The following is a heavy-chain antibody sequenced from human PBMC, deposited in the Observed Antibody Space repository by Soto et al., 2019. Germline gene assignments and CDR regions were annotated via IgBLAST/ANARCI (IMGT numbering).Heavy chain of an antibody. CDR1: GFTFSSYA. Sequence: GGSLRLSCAASGFTFSSYAMHWVRQAPGKGLEWVAVISYDGSNKYYADSVKGRFTISRDNSKNTLYLQMNGLRAEDTAVYYCARDLGEGVPPPYYYYYGMDVWGQGTTVTSP. CDR2: ISYDGSNK. CDR3: ARDLGEGVPPPYYYYYGMDV. D-gene: IGHD3-10*01. J-gene: IGHJ6*02. V-gene: IGHV3-30-3*01.